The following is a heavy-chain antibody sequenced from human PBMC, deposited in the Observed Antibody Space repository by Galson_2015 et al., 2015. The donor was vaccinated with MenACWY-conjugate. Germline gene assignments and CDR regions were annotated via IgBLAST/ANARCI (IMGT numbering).Heavy chain of an antibody. J-gene: IGHJ3*02. CDR1: GVTFNTQG. CDR2: IRGSGVHT. D-gene: IGHD3-16*01. CDR3: EKWAGYNGGWGIIDGFDI. V-gene: IGHV3-23*01. Sequence: LRRSCEASGVTFNTQGRIWVRQARGKGLEWVSSIRGSGVHTFYADSVKGLFTIARVHPKTTLSLKLNSLRDVQPAVYHCEKWAGYNGGWGIIDGFDIWGQGALVTVSS.